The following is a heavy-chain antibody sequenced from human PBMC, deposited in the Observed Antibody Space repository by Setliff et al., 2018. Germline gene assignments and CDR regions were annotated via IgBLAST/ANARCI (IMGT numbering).Heavy chain of an antibody. D-gene: IGHD1-26*01. V-gene: IGHV4-61*09. Sequence: SETLSLTCTVSGASISSGGYYWTWIRQPAGKALEWIGHISPSGSTTYNPSLKSRVTISPDTSKNHFSLKVNSVTAADTALYYCARSPSSGAYWNPRPFYSDYWGQGTLVTV. J-gene: IGHJ4*02. CDR3: ARSPSSGAYWNPRPFYSDY. CDR1: GASISSGGYY. CDR2: ISPSGST.